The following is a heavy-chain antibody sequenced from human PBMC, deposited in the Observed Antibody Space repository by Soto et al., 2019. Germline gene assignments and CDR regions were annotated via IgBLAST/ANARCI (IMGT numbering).Heavy chain of an antibody. Sequence: PSETLSLTCAVYGVSFSSYYWGWIRQPPGKGLEWIGSIYYSGSTYYNPSLKSRVTISVDTPKNQFSLKLSSVTAADTAVYYCARDIVLVPFFFGYYGMDVWGQGTTVTVSS. CDR2: IYYSGST. D-gene: IGHD2-2*01. CDR3: ARDIVLVPFFFGYYGMDV. J-gene: IGHJ6*02. CDR1: GVSFSSYY. V-gene: IGHV4-39*02.